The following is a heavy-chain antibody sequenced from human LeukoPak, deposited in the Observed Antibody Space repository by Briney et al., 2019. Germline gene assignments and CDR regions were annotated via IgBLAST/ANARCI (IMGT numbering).Heavy chain of an antibody. CDR3: ARGDDSSAPDY. V-gene: IGHV4-30-2*01. CDR1: GGSISSGGYS. Sequence: KPSETLSLTCAVSGGSISSGGYSWSWIRQPPGKGLEWIGYIYHSGSTYYNPSLKSRVTISVDMSKNQFSLKLSSVTAADTAVYYCARGDDSSAPDYWGQGTLVTVSS. D-gene: IGHD3-22*01. CDR2: IYHSGST. J-gene: IGHJ4*02.